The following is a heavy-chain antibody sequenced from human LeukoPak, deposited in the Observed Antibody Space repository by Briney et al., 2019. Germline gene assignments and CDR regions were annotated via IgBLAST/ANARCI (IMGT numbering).Heavy chain of an antibody. Sequence: SQTLSLTCALSGDSVSSNSAAWNWIRQSPSRGLEWLGRTYYRSRWYNDYAVSVKSRITINPDTSKNQFSLQLNSVTPEDTAVYYCVRDGTNSEYFDLWGRGTLVTVSS. V-gene: IGHV6-1*01. CDR1: GDSVSSNSAA. CDR2: TYYRSRWYN. CDR3: VRDGTNSEYFDL. J-gene: IGHJ2*01. D-gene: IGHD1-26*01.